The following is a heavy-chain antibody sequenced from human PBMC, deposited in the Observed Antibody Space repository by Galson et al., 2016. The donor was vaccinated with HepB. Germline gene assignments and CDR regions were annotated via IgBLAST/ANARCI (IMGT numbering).Heavy chain of an antibody. CDR2: INDGGIT. D-gene: IGHD2/OR15-2a*01. CDR1: GGSISGYH. V-gene: IGHV4-34*01. CDR3: ARGRGRTWPTSDY. Sequence: SETLSLTCDVHGGSISGYHWNWIRQPPGKGLEWLGEINDGGITSYSPSLESRVTVSVDLSKSQSSLNLVAVTAADTAVYYCARGRGRTWPTSDYWGQGVLVTVSS. J-gene: IGHJ4*02.